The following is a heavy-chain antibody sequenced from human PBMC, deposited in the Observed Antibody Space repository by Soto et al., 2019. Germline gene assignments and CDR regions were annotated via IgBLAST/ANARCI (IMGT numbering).Heavy chain of an antibody. CDR3: ARVPYDTTGYYAF. Sequence: GASVKVSCKAAGYTFTTYYMHWVRQAPGQGLEWMGVIDPTHGSRTYAQKFQGRVTMTSDTSTNTVYMELSSLKSEDTAVYYCARVPYDTTGYYAFWGQGTLVTVSS. D-gene: IGHD3-22*01. CDR1: GYTFTTYY. CDR2: IDPTHGSR. J-gene: IGHJ4*02. V-gene: IGHV1-46*01.